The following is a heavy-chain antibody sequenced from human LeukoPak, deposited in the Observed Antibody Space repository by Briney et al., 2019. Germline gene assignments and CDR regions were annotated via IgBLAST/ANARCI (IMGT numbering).Heavy chain of an antibody. Sequence: SETLSLTCAVYGGSFSGYYWSWIRQPPGKGLEWMGEINHSGSTNYNPSLKSRVTISVDTSKNQFSLKLSSVTAADTAVYYCAKGLGYSYGYEWGQGTLVTVSS. J-gene: IGHJ4*02. CDR2: INHSGST. CDR3: AKGLGYSYGYE. CDR1: GGSFSGYY. V-gene: IGHV4-34*01. D-gene: IGHD5-18*01.